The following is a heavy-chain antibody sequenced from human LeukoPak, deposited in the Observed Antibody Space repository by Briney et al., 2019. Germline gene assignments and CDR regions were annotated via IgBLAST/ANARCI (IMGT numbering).Heavy chain of an antibody. CDR3: AKDEDGVVVPAALAY. CDR2: ISWNSGSI. D-gene: IGHD2-2*01. V-gene: IGHV3-9*01. Sequence: GGSLRLSCAASGFTFDDYAMPWVRQAPGKGLEWVSGISWNSGSIGYADSVKGRFTISRDNAKNSLYLQMNSLRAEDTALYYCAKDEDGVVVPAALAYWGQGTLVTVSS. CDR1: GFTFDDYA. J-gene: IGHJ4*02.